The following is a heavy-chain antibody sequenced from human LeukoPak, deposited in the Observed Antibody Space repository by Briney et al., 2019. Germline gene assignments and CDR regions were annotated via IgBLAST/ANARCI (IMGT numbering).Heavy chain of an antibody. D-gene: IGHD6-13*01. CDR2: IYHSGST. CDR1: GGSISSSSYY. J-gene: IGHJ2*01. V-gene: IGHV4-39*07. Sequence: SETLSLTCTVSGGSISSSSYYWGWIRQPPGKGLEWIGSIYHSGSTYYNPSLKSRVTISVDTSKNQFSLKLSSVTAADTAVYYCARDQGSSWYGGALWYFDLWGRGTLVTVSS. CDR3: ARDQGSSWYGGALWYFDL.